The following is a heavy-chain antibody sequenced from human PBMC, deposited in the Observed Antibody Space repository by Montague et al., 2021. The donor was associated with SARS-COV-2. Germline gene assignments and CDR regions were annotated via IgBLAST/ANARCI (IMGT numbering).Heavy chain of an antibody. Sequence: PALVKPTQTLTLTCTFSGFSLSTSGMCVSWIRQPPGKALEWLALIDWDDDKYYSTSLKTRLTISKDTSKNQVVLTMTNMDPVDTATYYCARTYYDTLPNLYYFDYWGQGTLVTVSS. D-gene: IGHD3-9*01. J-gene: IGHJ4*02. V-gene: IGHV2-70*01. CDR1: GFSLSTSGMC. CDR2: IDWDDDK. CDR3: ARTYYDTLPNLYYFDY.